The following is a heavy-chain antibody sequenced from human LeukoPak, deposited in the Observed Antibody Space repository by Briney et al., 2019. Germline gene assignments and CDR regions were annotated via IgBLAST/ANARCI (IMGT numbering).Heavy chain of an antibody. CDR2: IIPDGSAT. CDR1: GLSFSTSW. V-gene: IGHV3-7*01. Sequence: GGSLRLSCAVSGLSFSTSWMDWVRQAPGKGLEWLANIIPDGSATFYVDSVKGRFTISRDNPKNSLYLHINNLRAEDTAVYYCARLAHNAWYAADYWGQGTLVTASS. CDR3: ARLAHNAWYAADY. D-gene: IGHD6-13*01. J-gene: IGHJ4*02.